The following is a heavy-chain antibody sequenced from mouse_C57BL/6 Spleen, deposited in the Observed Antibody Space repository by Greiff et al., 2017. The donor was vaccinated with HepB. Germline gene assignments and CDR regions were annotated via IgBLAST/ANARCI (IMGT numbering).Heavy chain of an antibody. V-gene: IGHV1-54*01. D-gene: IGHD2-3*01. CDR3: ARTDPFYEGYRAWFAY. CDR1: GYAFTNYL. Sequence: QVQLQQSGAELVRPGTSVKVSCKASGYAFTNYLIEWVKQRPGQGLEWIGVINPGSGGTNYNQKCKGKATLTANKSSSTAYMQLSSLTSEDSTVYFCARTDPFYEGYRAWFAYWGQGTLVTVSA. CDR2: INPGSGGT. J-gene: IGHJ3*01.